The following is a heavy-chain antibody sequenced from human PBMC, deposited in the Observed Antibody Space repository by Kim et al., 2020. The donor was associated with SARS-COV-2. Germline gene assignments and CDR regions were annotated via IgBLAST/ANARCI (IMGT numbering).Heavy chain of an antibody. V-gene: IGHV1-69*01. D-gene: IGHD1-26*01. J-gene: IGHJ4*02. Sequence: NYAQKFQGRVTITADESTSTAYMGLSSLRSEDTAVYYCARDRPGSYYFDYWGQGTLVTVSS. CDR3: ARDRPGSYYFDY.